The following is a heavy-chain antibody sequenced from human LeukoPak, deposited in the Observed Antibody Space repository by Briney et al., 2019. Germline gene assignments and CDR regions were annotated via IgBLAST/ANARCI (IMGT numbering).Heavy chain of an antibody. J-gene: IGHJ4*02. Sequence: GGSLRLSCAASGFTFSSYGMHWVRQAQGKGLEWVAVISYVGSNKYYADSVKGRFTISRDNSKNTLYLQMNSWRAEDTAVYYCAKDPRPYGSGSYYPPGLWGQGTLVTVSS. V-gene: IGHV3-30*18. CDR2: ISYVGSNK. D-gene: IGHD3-10*01. CDR3: AKDPRPYGSGSYYPPGL. CDR1: GFTFSSYG.